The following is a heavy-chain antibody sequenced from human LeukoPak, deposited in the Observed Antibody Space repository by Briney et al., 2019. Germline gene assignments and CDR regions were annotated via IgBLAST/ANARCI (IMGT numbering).Heavy chain of an antibody. CDR1: GFSFSSSE. CDR3: ARDTVNGPFVISLDL. D-gene: IGHD2-8*01. Sequence: GGSLRLSCAASGFSFSSSEMNWVRQAPGKGPEWVSHINSGGSTKYYADSVRGRFTMSRDNAKNLLYLQMNSLGDEDTALYYCARDTVNGPFVISLDLWGQGALVTVSS. V-gene: IGHV3-48*03. J-gene: IGHJ5*02. CDR2: INSGGSTK.